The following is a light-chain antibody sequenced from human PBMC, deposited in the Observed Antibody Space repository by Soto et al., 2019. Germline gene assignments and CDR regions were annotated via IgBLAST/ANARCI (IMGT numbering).Light chain of an antibody. CDR2: DAS. CDR1: QSVSSY. J-gene: IGKJ3*01. V-gene: IGKV3-11*01. CDR3: QQRGNWPPFT. Sequence: EIVLTQSPATLSLSPGERATLSCRASQSVSSYLAWYQQKPGQAPRLLIYDASNRATVIPARFSGSGSGTDFTLTISSLEPEDFAVYYCQQRGNWPPFTFGPGTKVDIK.